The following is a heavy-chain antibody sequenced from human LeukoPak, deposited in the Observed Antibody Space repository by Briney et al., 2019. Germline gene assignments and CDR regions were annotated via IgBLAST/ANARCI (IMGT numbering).Heavy chain of an antibody. Sequence: PGGSLRLSCEASGLILRGHAMSWVRRAPGKGLEWVSGIGDSGEIERYADSVKGRFTISRDNFRNTVYLEMRSLRPEDTAVYYCAKGYSSGWTPFDYWGQGTQVTVSS. D-gene: IGHD6-19*01. CDR3: AKGYSSGWTPFDY. J-gene: IGHJ4*02. CDR2: IGDSGEIE. V-gene: IGHV3-23*01. CDR1: GLILRGHA.